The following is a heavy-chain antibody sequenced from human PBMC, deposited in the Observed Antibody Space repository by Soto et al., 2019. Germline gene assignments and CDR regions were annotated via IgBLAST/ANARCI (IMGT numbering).Heavy chain of an antibody. CDR3: AKCASIAARPPFDY. V-gene: IGHV3-23*01. CDR1: EFTFSSYA. D-gene: IGHD6-6*01. CDR2: LSGSGATT. J-gene: IGHJ4*02. Sequence: GSLRLSCVASEFTFSSYAMSWVRQAPGKGLEWVSGLSGSGATTYYADSVKGRFTISRDNSKNTLYLQMNSLRAEDTAVYYCAKCASIAARPPFDYWGQGTLVTVSS.